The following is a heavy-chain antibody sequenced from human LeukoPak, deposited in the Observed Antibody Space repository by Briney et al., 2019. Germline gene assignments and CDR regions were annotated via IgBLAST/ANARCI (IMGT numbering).Heavy chain of an antibody. Sequence: ASVKVSCKASGYTFTSHGISWVRQAPGQGLEWMGWISAYNGNTNYAQKLQGRVTMTTDTSTSTAYMELRSLRSGDTAVYYCARVYYGSGSLDVWGKGTTVTVSS. V-gene: IGHV1-18*01. J-gene: IGHJ6*04. CDR1: GYTFTSHG. CDR3: ARVYYGSGSLDV. D-gene: IGHD3-10*01. CDR2: ISAYNGNT.